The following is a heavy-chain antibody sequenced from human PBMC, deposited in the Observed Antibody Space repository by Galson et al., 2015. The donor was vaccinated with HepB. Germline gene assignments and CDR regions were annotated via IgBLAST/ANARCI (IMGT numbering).Heavy chain of an antibody. CDR1: GGTFRTYI. V-gene: IGHV1-69*13. CDR2: IVPIIKRI. CDR3: AREKEGYYGSGFID. J-gene: IGHJ4*02. Sequence: SVKVSCKASGGTFRTYIYTWVRQAPGQGLQWMGGIVPIIKRINYAQKFQDRVTITADESTNTAYMELSSLRSEDTAVYYCAREKEGYYGSGFIDWGQGTLVSVSS. D-gene: IGHD3-10*01.